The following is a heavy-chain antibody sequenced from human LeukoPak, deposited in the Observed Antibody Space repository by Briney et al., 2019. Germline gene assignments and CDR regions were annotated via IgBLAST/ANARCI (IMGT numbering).Heavy chain of an antibody. CDR2: IYYSGST. CDR1: GGAISSYY. CDR3: ARLVVTPATFDY. J-gene: IGHJ4*02. D-gene: IGHD4-23*01. V-gene: IGHV4-59*01. Sequence: SETLSLTCTVSGGAISSYYWSWIRQPPGQGLEWIGYIYYSGSTNYNPSLKSRVTISVDTSKNQFSLKLSSVTAADTAVYYCARLVVTPATFDYWGQGTLVTVSS.